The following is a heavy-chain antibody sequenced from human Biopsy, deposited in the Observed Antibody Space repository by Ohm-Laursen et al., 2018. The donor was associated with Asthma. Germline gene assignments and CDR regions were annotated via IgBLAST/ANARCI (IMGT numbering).Heavy chain of an antibody. D-gene: IGHD1-1*01. J-gene: IGHJ3*02. CDR2: ISKDASTQ. CDR3: VRDGTDDAFDI. CDR1: GFSFSNFA. V-gene: IGHV3-30*01. Sequence: SLRLSCTASGFSFSNFAIHWVRQAPGKGLEWVGVISKDASTQDYADSVKGRFTKARDNSKNTLDLQMNSLREEDTAVYYCVRDGTDDAFDIWGQGTVVSVSS.